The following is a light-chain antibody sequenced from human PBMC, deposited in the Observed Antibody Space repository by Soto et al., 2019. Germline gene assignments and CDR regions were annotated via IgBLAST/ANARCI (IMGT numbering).Light chain of an antibody. Sequence: QMTRPPATLSASVGDRVTITCRASQSVSSWLAWYQQKSGTAPKLLIFDASSLASGVPSRFSGSGSGTHFTLTITGLQPADFAAYYCQQNFSIPSTFGQGTRLEIK. CDR3: QQNFSIPST. CDR2: DAS. V-gene: IGKV1-5*01. CDR1: QSVSSW. J-gene: IGKJ5*01.